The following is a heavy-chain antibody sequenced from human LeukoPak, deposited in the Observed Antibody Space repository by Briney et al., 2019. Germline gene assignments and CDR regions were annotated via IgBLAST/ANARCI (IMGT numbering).Heavy chain of an antibody. Sequence: PGGSLRLSCAASGFTFSRYWMYWVRQAPGRGLVWVSHTNSDGSSTGYADSVKGRFTISRDNSKNTLFLLMNSLRAEDTAVYYCAKDYSSSSWFFDLWGRGTLVTFSS. CDR3: AKDYSSSSWFFDL. D-gene: IGHD6-6*01. CDR1: GFTFSRYW. CDR2: TNSDGSST. J-gene: IGHJ2*01. V-gene: IGHV3-74*01.